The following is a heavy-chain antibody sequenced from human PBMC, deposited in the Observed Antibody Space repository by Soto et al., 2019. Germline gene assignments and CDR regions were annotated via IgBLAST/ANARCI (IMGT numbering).Heavy chain of an antibody. CDR3: ARARGKWEIRQYYYGMDV. CDR2: ISYDGSNK. Sequence: PGGSLRLSCAASGFTFSSYAMHWVRQAPGKGLEWVAVISYDGSNKYYADSVKGRFTISRDNSKNTLYLQMNSLRVEDTAVYYCARARGKWEIRQYYYGMDVWGPGTTVTVSS. V-gene: IGHV3-30-3*01. D-gene: IGHD1-26*01. CDR1: GFTFSSYA. J-gene: IGHJ6*02.